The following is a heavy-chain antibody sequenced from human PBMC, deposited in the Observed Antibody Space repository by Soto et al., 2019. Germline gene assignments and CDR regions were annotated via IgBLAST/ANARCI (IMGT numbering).Heavy chain of an antibody. CDR1: GVSISSYV. Sequence: SWTLSLTCSVSGVSISSYVWSWIRQPPGRGLEWIGYTYHRGSTNYSPSLKSRVAISLDTSENQFSLKVGSVTAADTAVYYCARIGGYHGPLDYWGQGTPVTVSS. CDR3: ARIGGYHGPLDY. CDR2: TYHRGST. J-gene: IGHJ4*02. V-gene: IGHV4-59*01. D-gene: IGHD3-16*02.